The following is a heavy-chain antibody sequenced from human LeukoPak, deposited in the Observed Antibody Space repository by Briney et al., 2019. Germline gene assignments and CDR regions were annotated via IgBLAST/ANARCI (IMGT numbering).Heavy chain of an antibody. CDR2: INAGNGNT. J-gene: IGHJ4*02. CDR3: ARSLIPMIVVVFDY. CDR1: GYTFTSYA. Sequence: ASVKVSCEASGYTFTSYAMHWVRQAPGQRLEWMGWINAGNGNTKYSQKFQGRVTITRDTSASTAYMELSSLRSEDTAVYYCARSLIPMIVVVFDYWGQGTLVTVSS. V-gene: IGHV1-3*01. D-gene: IGHD3-22*01.